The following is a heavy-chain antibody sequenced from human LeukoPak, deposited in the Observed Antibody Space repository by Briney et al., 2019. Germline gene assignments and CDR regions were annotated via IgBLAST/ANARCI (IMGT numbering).Heavy chain of an antibody. D-gene: IGHD2-8*01. CDR2: IYTSGTT. Sequence: PSETLSLTCTVSGGSIRSYYWSWIRQPAGKGLEWIGRIYTSGTTNYNPSLKSRVTMSIDTSKNHFSLKLSSVTAADTAVYYCARETNRTFDYWGQGTLVTVSS. CDR3: ARETNRTFDY. V-gene: IGHV4-4*07. J-gene: IGHJ4*02. CDR1: GGSIRSYY.